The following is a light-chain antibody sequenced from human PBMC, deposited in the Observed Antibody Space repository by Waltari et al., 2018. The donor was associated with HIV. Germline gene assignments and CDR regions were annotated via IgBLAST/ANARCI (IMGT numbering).Light chain of an antibody. Sequence: QSVLTQPPSASGTPGPRVTISCYGSSSNIGSNYVNWYRHLPGTAPELLMYRTNQRPAGVPDRFSASKSGTSASLAITGPQSEDEAHYYCAAWDDSLSRPVFGGGTRLTVL. J-gene: IGLJ3*02. CDR1: SSNIGSNY. V-gene: IGLV1-47*01. CDR3: AAWDDSLSRPV. CDR2: RTN.